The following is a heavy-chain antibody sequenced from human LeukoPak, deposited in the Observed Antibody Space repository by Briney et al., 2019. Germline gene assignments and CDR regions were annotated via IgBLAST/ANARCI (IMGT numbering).Heavy chain of an antibody. CDR3: ARVTRRDGYNYGY. CDR2: INPNSGGT. D-gene: IGHD5-24*01. CDR1: GYTFTSYD. Sequence: GASVKDSCKASGYTFTSYDINWVRRATGQGLEWMGWINPNSGGTNYAQKFQGRVTMTRDTSISTAYMELSRLRSDDTAVYYCARVTRRDGYNYGYWGQGTLVTVSS. V-gene: IGHV1-2*02. J-gene: IGHJ4*02.